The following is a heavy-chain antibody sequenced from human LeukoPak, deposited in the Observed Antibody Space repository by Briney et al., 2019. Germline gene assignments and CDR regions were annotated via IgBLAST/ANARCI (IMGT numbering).Heavy chain of an antibody. V-gene: IGHV3-48*03. CDR1: GFIFSSYE. Sequence: GGSLRLSCAASGFIFSSYEMSWARQAPGKGLEWVSYISRSSSNIYYADSVKGRFTISRDNAKNSLYLQMNSLRAEDTATYYCASLLGACSVPHCPPSPDYWGQGTLVTVSS. CDR3: ASLLGACSVPHCPPSPDY. CDR2: ISRSSSNI. J-gene: IGHJ4*02. D-gene: IGHD2-15*01.